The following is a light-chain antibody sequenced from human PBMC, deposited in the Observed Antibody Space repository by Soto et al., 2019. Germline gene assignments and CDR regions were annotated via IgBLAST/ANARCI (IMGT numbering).Light chain of an antibody. J-gene: IGKJ1*01. CDR3: QQYETFSGT. CDR1: QTISSW. V-gene: IGKV1-5*03. Sequence: DIHMTQSPSTLSGSVGDRFTITCRASQTISSWLAWYQQKPGKAPKLLIYKASTLKSGVPSRFRGSGSGTEFTLTISSLQPDDFETYYCQQYETFSGTFGPGTKVDIK. CDR2: KAS.